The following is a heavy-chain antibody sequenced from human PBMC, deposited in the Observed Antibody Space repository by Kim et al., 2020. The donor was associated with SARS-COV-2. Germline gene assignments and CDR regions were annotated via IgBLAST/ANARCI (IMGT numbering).Heavy chain of an antibody. J-gene: IGHJ4*02. CDR3: ARDYPGRRLLGGFDY. CDR2: ISYDGSNK. CDR1: GFTFSSYA. Sequence: GSLRLSCAASGFTFSSYAMHWVRQAPGKGLEWVAVISYDGSNKYYADSVKGRFTISRDNSKNTLYLQMNSLRAEDTAVYYCARDYPGRRLLGGFDYWGQGTLVTVSS. D-gene: IGHD3-16*01. V-gene: IGHV3-30*04.